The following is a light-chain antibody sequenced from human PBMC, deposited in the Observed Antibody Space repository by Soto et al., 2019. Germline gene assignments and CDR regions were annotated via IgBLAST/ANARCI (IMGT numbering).Light chain of an antibody. Sequence: QSVLTQPPSVSAAPGQTVTVSCSGSSSNIGSKYVSWYQLLPGTAPKLLIYDDNRRPSEIPDRFSGSKSGTSATLGITGLQTGDEADYYCGTWDSSLSDVVFGGGTKLTVL. CDR2: DDN. V-gene: IGLV1-51*01. CDR1: SSNIGSKY. J-gene: IGLJ2*01. CDR3: GTWDSSLSDVV.